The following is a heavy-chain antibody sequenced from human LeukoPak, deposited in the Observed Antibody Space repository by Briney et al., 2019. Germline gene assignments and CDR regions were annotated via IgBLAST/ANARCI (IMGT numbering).Heavy chain of an antibody. D-gene: IGHD1-7*01. J-gene: IGHJ4*02. CDR3: ARGENWNYLAH. CDR2: ISSSSSYI. CDR1: GFTFSSYS. Sequence: GGSLRLSCAASGFTFSSYSMNWVRQAPGKGLEWVSSISSSSSYIYYADSVKGRFTISRDSAKNSLYLQMNSLRAEDTAVYYCARGENWNYLAHWGQGTLVTVSS. V-gene: IGHV3-21*01.